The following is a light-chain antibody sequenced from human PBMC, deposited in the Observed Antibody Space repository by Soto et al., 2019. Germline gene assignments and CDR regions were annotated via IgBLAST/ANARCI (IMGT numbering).Light chain of an antibody. CDR2: GAS. J-gene: IGKJ5*01. V-gene: IGKV1-5*01. CDR3: QRYDGY. Sequence: DTQMTQSPSTLSASVGDTVTITCRARQNINSWLAWYQQKPEKVPKLLIYGASTLEDGVPSRFSGSRSGTEFTLTINSLQPDDFATYYCQRYDGYFGQGTRLESK. CDR1: QNINSW.